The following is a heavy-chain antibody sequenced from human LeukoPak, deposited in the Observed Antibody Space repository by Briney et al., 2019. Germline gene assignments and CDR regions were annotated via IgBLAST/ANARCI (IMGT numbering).Heavy chain of an antibody. D-gene: IGHD5-24*01. Sequence: GGSLRLSCAASGFTFSSYSMNWVRQAPGKGLEWVSSISSSSSYIYYADSVKGRFTISRDNAKNSLYLQMNSLRAEDTAVYYCARVLGSRDGYNLGYWCQGTLVTVSS. V-gene: IGHV3-21*01. J-gene: IGHJ4*02. CDR1: GFTFSSYS. CDR2: ISSSSSYI. CDR3: ARVLGSRDGYNLGY.